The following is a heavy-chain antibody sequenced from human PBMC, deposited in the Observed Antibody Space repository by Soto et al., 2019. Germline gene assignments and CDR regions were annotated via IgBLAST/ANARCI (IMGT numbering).Heavy chain of an antibody. CDR3: ARDPLTYYYDSSGWASGAFDI. J-gene: IGHJ3*02. CDR1: GGTFSSYA. D-gene: IGHD3-22*01. CDR2: IIPIFGTA. V-gene: IGHV1-69*13. Sequence: SVKVSCKASGGTFSSYAISWVRQAPGQGLEWMGGIIPIFGTANYAQKFQGRVTITADESTSTAYMELSSLRSEDTAVYYCARDPLTYYYDSSGWASGAFDIWGQGTMVT.